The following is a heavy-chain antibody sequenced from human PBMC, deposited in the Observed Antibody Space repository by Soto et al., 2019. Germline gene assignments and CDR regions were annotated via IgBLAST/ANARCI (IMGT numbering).Heavy chain of an antibody. V-gene: IGHV1-69*13. CDR2: TIPIFGTA. D-gene: IGHD4-17*01. Sequence: SVRVSCKYSGGTFSLYAISCVRQSPAQGLQWMGGTIPIFGTANYAQKFQGRVPIPADESTSTAYMELSSLRSEDTAVYYCAVMTTVTTYYYYGMDVWGQGTTVTVSS. CDR1: GGTFSLYA. CDR3: AVMTTVTTYYYYGMDV. J-gene: IGHJ6*02.